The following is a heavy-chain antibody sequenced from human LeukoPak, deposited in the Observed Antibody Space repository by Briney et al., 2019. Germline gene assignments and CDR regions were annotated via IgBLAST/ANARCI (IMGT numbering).Heavy chain of an antibody. CDR1: GYTFTSYY. J-gene: IGHJ4*02. V-gene: IGHV1-46*01. CDR3: ERVDSSGYIHDY. CDR2: INPSGGST. D-gene: IGHD3-22*01. Sequence: ASVKVSCKASGYTFTSYYMHWVRQAPGQGLEWMGMINPSGGSTSYAQKFQGRVTMTRDTSTTTVYMELSSLRSEDTAMYYCERVDSSGYIHDYWGQGTLVTVSS.